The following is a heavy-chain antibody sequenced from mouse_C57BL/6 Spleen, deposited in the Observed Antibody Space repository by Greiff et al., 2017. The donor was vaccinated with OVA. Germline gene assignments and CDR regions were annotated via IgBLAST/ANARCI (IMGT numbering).Heavy chain of an antibody. CDR3: ARELVWYFDV. D-gene: IGHD4-1*01. Sequence: EVMLVESEGGLVQPGSSMKLSCTASGFTFSDYYMAWVRQVPEKGLEWVANINYDGSSTYYLDSLKSRFIISRDNAKNILYLQMSSLKSEDTATYYCARELVWYFDVWGTGTTVTVSS. J-gene: IGHJ1*03. V-gene: IGHV5-16*01. CDR1: GFTFSDYY. CDR2: INYDGSST.